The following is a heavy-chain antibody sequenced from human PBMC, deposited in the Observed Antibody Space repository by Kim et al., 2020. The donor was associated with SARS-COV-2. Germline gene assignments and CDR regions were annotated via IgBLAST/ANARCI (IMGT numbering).Heavy chain of an antibody. CDR2: IVVGSGNT. Sequence: SVKVSCKASGFTFTSSAVQWVRQARGQRLEWIGWIVVGSGNTNYAQKFQERVTITRDMSTSTAYMELSSLRSEDTAVYYCAADLPFSLNIAARPKHYYYYYGMDVWGQGTTVTVSS. J-gene: IGHJ6*02. CDR1: GFTFTSSA. D-gene: IGHD6-6*01. CDR3: AADLPFSLNIAARPKHYYYYYGMDV. V-gene: IGHV1-58*01.